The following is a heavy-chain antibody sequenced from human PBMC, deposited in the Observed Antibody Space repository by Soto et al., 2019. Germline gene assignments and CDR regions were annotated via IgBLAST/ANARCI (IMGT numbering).Heavy chain of an antibody. D-gene: IGHD3-22*01. CDR2: IYYSGST. Sequence: PSETLSLTGTVSGGSVSSGSYYWSWIRQPPGKGLEWIGYIYYSGSTNYNPSLKSRVTISVDTSKNQFSLKLNSVTAAVTAVYYCATERAVPQPYSDHSSAEPYFDYWGQGTLLTVSS. CDR1: GGSVSSGSYY. V-gene: IGHV4-61*01. J-gene: IGHJ4*02. CDR3: ATERAVPQPYSDHSSAEPYFDY.